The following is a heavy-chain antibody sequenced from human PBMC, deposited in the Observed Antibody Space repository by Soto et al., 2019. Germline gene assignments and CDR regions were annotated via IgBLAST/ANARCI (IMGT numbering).Heavy chain of an antibody. CDR2: IYYSGST. V-gene: IGHV4-59*01. Sequence: PSETLSLTCTVSGGSISSYYWSWIRQPPGKGLEWIGYIYYSGSTNYNPSLKSRVTISVDTSKNQFSLKLSSVTAADTAVYYCARGRRYYYDSSGPGGAFDFWGQGTMVTVSS. J-gene: IGHJ3*01. CDR1: GGSISSYY. CDR3: ARGRRYYYDSSGPGGAFDF. D-gene: IGHD3-22*01.